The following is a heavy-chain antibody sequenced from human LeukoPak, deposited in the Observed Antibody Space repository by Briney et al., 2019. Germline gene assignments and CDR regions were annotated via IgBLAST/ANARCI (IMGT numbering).Heavy chain of an antibody. CDR1: GSSFTGYW. D-gene: IGHD3-3*01. J-gene: IGHJ4*02. CDR3: AAMGSAYYGDFDY. V-gene: IGHV5-10-1*01. CDR2: INPSDSYT. Sequence: GASLQISCQGSGSSFTGYWISWVRQLPGKGLEWMGKINPSDSYTNFSPSFQGHVTISADKSINTAYLLWSSLKASDTAMYYCAAMGSAYYGDFDYWGQGTLVTVSS.